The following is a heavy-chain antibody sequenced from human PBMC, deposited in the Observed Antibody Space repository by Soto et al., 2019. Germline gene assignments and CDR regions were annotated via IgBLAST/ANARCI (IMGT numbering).Heavy chain of an antibody. CDR1: GDSISSFY. CDR2: IYYSGSI. D-gene: IGHD2-21*02. J-gene: IGHJ4*02. V-gene: IGHV4-59*01. Sequence: SETLSLTCTVSGDSISSFYWSWVRQPPGKGLEWIGYIYYSGSISYNPSLESRVTISVDTSENQFSLKLSSVTAADTAVYYCARLRRMTAITVSYYFDYWGQGTLVTVSS. CDR3: ARLRRMTAITVSYYFDY.